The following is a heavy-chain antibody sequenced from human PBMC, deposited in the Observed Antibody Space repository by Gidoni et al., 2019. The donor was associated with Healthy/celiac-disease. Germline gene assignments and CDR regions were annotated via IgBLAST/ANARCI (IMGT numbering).Heavy chain of an antibody. J-gene: IGHJ3*02. Sequence: QVQLVQSGAEVKKPGASATVSCKASGYTFTGYYMHWVRQAPGQGREWMGWINPNSGGTNYAQKFQGRVTMTRDTSISTAYMELSRLRSDDTAGYYCARERPPGIAVTGGGAFDIWGQGTMVTVSS. CDR2: INPNSGGT. D-gene: IGHD6-19*01. V-gene: IGHV1-2*02. CDR3: ARERPPGIAVTGGGAFDI. CDR1: GYTFTGYY.